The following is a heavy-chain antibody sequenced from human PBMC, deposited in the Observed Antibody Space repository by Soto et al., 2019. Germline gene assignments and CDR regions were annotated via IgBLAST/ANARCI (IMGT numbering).Heavy chain of an antibody. CDR3: ARERTVSFLGYYFDY. CDR1: GGSISSGGYY. CDR2: IYYSGST. V-gene: IGHV4-31*03. D-gene: IGHD4-17*01. J-gene: IGHJ4*02. Sequence: PSETLSLTCTVSGGSISSGGYYWSWIRQHPGKGLEWIGYIYYSGSTYYNPSLKSRVTISVDTSKNQFSLKLSSVTAADTAVYYCARERTVSFLGYYFDYWGKGTLVTVSS.